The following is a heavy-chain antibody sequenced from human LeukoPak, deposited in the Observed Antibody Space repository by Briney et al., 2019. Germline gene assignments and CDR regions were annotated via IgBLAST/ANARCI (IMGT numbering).Heavy chain of an antibody. V-gene: IGHV4-59*01. D-gene: IGHD3-22*01. Sequence: PSEALSLTRTVSGGSISSYYWSWIRQPPGKGLEWSGYIYYSGSTNYNPSLKSRVTISVDTSKNQFSLKLSSVTAADTAVYYCASAPYYYDSSGYYYVFDYWGQGTLVTVSS. CDR2: IYYSGST. CDR1: GGSISSYY. J-gene: IGHJ4*02. CDR3: ASAPYYYDSSGYYYVFDY.